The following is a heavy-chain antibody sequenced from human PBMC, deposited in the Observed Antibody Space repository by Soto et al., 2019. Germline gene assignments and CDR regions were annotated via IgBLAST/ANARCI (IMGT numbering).Heavy chain of an antibody. Sequence: LSLTCVVSGYSISGGFYWGWIRQPPGKGLEWIGSVYHSGSTYYNPSLESRVSISVDTSKNQFSLQLRSVTAADTAVYYCARGDISVDMALVSFDYWGQGTLVTVSS. CDR3: ARGDISVDMALVSFDY. CDR1: GYSISGGFY. J-gene: IGHJ4*02. CDR2: VYHSGST. D-gene: IGHD5-18*01. V-gene: IGHV4-38-2*01.